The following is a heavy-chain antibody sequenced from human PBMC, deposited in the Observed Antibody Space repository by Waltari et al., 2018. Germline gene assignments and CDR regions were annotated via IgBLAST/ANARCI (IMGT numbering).Heavy chain of an antibody. CDR3: ARYEVEDAFDI. D-gene: IGHD2-2*01. Sequence: EVQLVESGGGLIQPGGSLRLSCAASGFTVRSNYLSWVRQAPGKGLECVSVIYSCGSTFFADSVKARFIIARDNSKNTLYLQMNSLRAEDTAVYYCARYEVEDAFDIWGQGTMVTVSS. V-gene: IGHV3-53*01. CDR2: IYSCGST. CDR1: GFTVRSNY. J-gene: IGHJ3*02.